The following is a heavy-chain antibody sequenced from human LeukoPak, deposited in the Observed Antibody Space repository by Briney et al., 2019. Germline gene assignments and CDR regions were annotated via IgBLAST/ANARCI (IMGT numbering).Heavy chain of an antibody. CDR2: IYYSGST. CDR1: GGSLSSSSYY. V-gene: IGHV4-39*07. J-gene: IGHJ4*02. CDR3: ASLGGNFDY. Sequence: SETLSLTCTVSGGSLSSSSYYWRWLRQPPGTGLEWLGSIYYSGSTYYNPSLKSRVTISVDTSKNQFSLKLSSVTAADTAVYYCASLGGNFDYWGQGTLVTVSS. D-gene: IGHD3-16*01.